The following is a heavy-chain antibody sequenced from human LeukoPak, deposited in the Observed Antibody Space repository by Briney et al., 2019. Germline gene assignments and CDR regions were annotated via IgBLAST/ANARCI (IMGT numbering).Heavy chain of an antibody. J-gene: IGHJ1*01. CDR2: IYYNGNT. V-gene: IGHV4-39*01. D-gene: IGHD2-21*02. Sequence: SETLSLTCTVSGASISTHTYYWGWIRQPPGKGLEWIGSIYYNGNTYYNPSLESRVTISVDTSNNQFSLKLRSVTAADTAVYYCARSYCAGDCYTEYFQHWGQGTLVTVSS. CDR3: ARSYCAGDCYTEYFQH. CDR1: GASISTHTYY.